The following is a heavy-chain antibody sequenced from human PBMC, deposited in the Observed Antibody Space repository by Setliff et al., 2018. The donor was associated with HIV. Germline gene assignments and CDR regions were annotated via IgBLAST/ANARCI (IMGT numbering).Heavy chain of an antibody. J-gene: IGHJ6*02. D-gene: IGHD6-19*01. CDR3: ARLGSGWSDSYYYAMDV. CDR1: GYTFTNYG. CDR2: ISPHIGRT. Sequence: ASVKVSCKASGYTFTNYGISWVRQAPGHGLEWMGWISPHIGRTNYAQTFQGRVTMTVDTSTSRAYMEVRSLRSDDTAVYFCARLGSGWSDSYYYAMDVWGQGTTVTVSS. V-gene: IGHV1-18*01.